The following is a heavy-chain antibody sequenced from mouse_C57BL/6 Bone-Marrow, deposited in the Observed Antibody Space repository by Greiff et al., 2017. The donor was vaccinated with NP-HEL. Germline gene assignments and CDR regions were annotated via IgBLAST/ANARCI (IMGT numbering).Heavy chain of an antibody. J-gene: IGHJ1*03. V-gene: IGHV5-12*01. CDR3: ARRSTYWYFDV. CDR1: GFTFRDYY. Sequence: EVQVVESGGGLVQPGGSLKLSCAASGFTFRDYYMYWVRQTPEKRLEWVAYISNGGGSTYYPDTVKGRFTISRDNAKNTLYLQMSRLKSEDTAMYYCARRSTYWYFDVWGTGTTVTVSS. CDR2: ISNGGGST. D-gene: IGHD5-1*01.